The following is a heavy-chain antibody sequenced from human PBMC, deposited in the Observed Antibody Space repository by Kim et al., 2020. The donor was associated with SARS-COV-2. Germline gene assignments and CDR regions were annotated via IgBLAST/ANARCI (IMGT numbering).Heavy chain of an antibody. V-gene: IGHV4-61*01. J-gene: IGHJ4*01. Sequence: SETLSLTCTVSGASVISGSLYWGWIRQPPGKRLEWIAYMHYSGSTNYNPSLRSRVTLSVDTSREEFSLQLRSMTAADTAVYYCARARFGEQTRGDFDYWG. CDR3: ARARFGEQTRGDFDY. D-gene: IGHD3-10*02. CDR2: MHYSGST. CDR1: GASVISGSLY.